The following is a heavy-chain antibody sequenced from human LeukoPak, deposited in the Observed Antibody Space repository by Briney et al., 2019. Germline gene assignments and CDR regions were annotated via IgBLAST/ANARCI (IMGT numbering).Heavy chain of an antibody. CDR3: ARGNWYLDY. CDR2: IYDSGST. D-gene: IGHD1-1*01. J-gene: IGHJ4*02. CDR1: GGSISSYY. Sequence: TPSETLSFTCTVSGGSISSYYWSWIRQPPGKGLEWIGYIYDSGSTNYNPSLKSRVTISVDTSKNQFSLKVSSVTAADTAVYYCARGNWYLDYWGQGTLVTVSS. V-gene: IGHV4-59*01.